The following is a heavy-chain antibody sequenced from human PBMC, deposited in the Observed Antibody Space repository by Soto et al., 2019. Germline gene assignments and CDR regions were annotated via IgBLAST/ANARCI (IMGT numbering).Heavy chain of an antibody. D-gene: IGHD3-16*01. CDR3: AKGIIKFGGVIAGFDY. CDR1: GFTFSSYG. Sequence: QVQLVESGGGVVQPGSSLRLSCAASGFTFSSYGMHWVRQAPGKGLEWVAVISYNGSKKYYKDSVKGRFTISRDNSKNSLYLQMNSLRAEDTAVYYCAKGIIKFGGVIAGFDYWGQGTLVTVSS. J-gene: IGHJ4*02. V-gene: IGHV3-30*18. CDR2: ISYNGSKK.